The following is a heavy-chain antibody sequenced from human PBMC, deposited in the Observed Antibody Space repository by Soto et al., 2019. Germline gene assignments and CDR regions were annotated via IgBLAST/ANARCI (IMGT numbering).Heavy chain of an antibody. Sequence: PGGSLRLSCAASGFTFSSYAMSWVRQAPGKGLERVSGISGNVGGTNYAETVKGRFNISRDKSQNTLYMQMNSMRAEDTAVFYCTKDLWPYLPAGGEFDSWGQGTLVTVSS. CDR3: TKDLWPYLPAGGEFDS. V-gene: IGHV3-23*01. CDR2: ISGNVGGT. D-gene: IGHD3-16*01. CDR1: GFTFSSYA. J-gene: IGHJ4*02.